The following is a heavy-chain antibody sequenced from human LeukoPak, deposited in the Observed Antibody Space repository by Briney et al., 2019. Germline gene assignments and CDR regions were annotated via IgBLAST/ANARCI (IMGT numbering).Heavy chain of an antibody. CDR3: ATLLKVDFRSGYNPNFHY. V-gene: IGHV1-24*01. D-gene: IGHD3-3*01. CDR2: LDPEDGET. CDR1: GYTLTELC. Sequence: ASVKVSCKVPGYTLTELCMYWVRQAPGKGLEWMGGLDPEDGETIYAQRFQGRVTMTEDTSTDTAYMELSSLRSEDTAVYYCATLLKVDFRSGYNPNFHYWGQGTLVAVSS. J-gene: IGHJ4*02.